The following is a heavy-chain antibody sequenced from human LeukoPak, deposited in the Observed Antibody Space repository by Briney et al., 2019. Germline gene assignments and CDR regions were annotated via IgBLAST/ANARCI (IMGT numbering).Heavy chain of an antibody. V-gene: IGHV4-59*01. CDR2: IYYSGST. J-gene: IGHJ4*02. CDR3: ARGRYYFDY. D-gene: IGHD3-10*01. CDR1: GGSISSYY. Sequence: SETLSLTCTVSGGSISSYYWSWIRQPPGKGLEWIGYIYYSGSTNYNPSLKSRVTISVDTSKNQFSLKLSSVTAADTAVYYCARGRYYFDYWGQGTLVTVSS.